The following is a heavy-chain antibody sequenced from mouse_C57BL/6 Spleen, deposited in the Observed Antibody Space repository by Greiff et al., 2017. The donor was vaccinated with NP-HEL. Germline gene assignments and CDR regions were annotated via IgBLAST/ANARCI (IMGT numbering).Heavy chain of an antibody. D-gene: IGHD2-1*01. Sequence: VQLQQSGAELAKPGASVKLSCKASGYTFTSYWMHWVKQRPGQGLEWIGYINPSSGYTKYNQKFKDKATLTADKSSSTAYMQLSSLTYEDSAVYYCARGRNGNYGYFDVWGTGTTVTVSS. V-gene: IGHV1-7*01. CDR2: INPSSGYT. J-gene: IGHJ1*03. CDR3: ARGRNGNYGYFDV. CDR1: GYTFTSYW.